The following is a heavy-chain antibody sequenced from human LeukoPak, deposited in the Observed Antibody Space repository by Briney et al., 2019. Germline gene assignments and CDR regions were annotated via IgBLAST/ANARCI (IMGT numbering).Heavy chain of an antibody. CDR3: ARGFAYYDFWSGPEPYYYYMDV. V-gene: IGHV1-69*13. D-gene: IGHD3-3*01. J-gene: IGHJ6*03. Sequence: SVKVSCKASGGTFSSYAISWVRQAPGQGLEWMGGIIPIFGTANYAQKFQGRVTITADESTSTAYMELSSLRSEDTAVYYCARGFAYYDFWSGPEPYYYYMDVWGRGTTVTVSS. CDR2: IIPIFGTA. CDR1: GGTFSSYA.